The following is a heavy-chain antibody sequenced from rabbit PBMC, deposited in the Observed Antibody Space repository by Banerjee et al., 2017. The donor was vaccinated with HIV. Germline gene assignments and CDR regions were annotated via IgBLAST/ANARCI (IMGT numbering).Heavy chain of an antibody. V-gene: IGHV1S40*01. J-gene: IGHJ4*01. D-gene: IGHD6-1*01. CDR1: GFSFSSGYN. CDR3: ARRADYDTYGGAHNL. CDR2: IYNGDGST. Sequence: QSLEESGGDLVKPGASLTLTCTASGFSFSSGYNMCWVRQAPGKGPEWIACIYNGDGSTRYANWAKGRFTISKTSSTTVTLQMTSLTAADTATYFCARRADYDTYGGAHNLWGQGTLVTVS.